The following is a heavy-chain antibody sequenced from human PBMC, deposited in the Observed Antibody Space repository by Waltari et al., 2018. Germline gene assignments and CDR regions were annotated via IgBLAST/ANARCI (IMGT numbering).Heavy chain of an antibody. D-gene: IGHD3-22*01. CDR1: GFTVSSNY. CDR2: IDSGGST. Sequence: EVQLVESGGGLIQPGGSLRLSCAASGFTVSSNYMSWVRQAPGKGLGWVSVIDSGGSTNYADAGRGRFTISRDNSKNTLYLQMNSLRAEDTAVYYCATVPSSGKYYFDYWGQGTLVTVSS. V-gene: IGHV3-53*01. CDR3: ATVPSSGKYYFDY. J-gene: IGHJ4*02.